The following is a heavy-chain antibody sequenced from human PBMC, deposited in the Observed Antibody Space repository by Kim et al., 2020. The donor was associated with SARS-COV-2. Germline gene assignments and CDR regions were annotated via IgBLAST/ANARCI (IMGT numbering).Heavy chain of an antibody. CDR2: INGGNGNT. V-gene: IGHV1-3*01. CDR1: GYSFTTFA. D-gene: IGHD6-19*01. CDR3: AREAVAGSFDH. Sequence: ASVKVFCKASGYSFTTFALYWVRRVPGQRLEWMGWINGGNGNTRYSQKFQARVSITRDTSATTAYLELSGLRSEDTAVYYCAREAVAGSFDHWGQGTLVTVTS. J-gene: IGHJ4*02.